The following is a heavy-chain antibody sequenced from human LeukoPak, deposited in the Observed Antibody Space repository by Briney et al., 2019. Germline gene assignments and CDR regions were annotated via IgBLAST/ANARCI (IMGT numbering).Heavy chain of an antibody. V-gene: IGHV3-48*01. CDR3: AREGGSAARSDY. CDR1: GFTFSTYS. Sequence: VGSLRLSCAASGFTFSTYSMNWVRQAPGKGLEWVSYISSSGGSIYYADSVKGRFTISRDNAENSLYLQLNSLRAGDAAVYYCAREGGSAARSDYWGQGTLVTVSS. D-gene: IGHD6-6*01. CDR2: ISSSGGSI. J-gene: IGHJ4*02.